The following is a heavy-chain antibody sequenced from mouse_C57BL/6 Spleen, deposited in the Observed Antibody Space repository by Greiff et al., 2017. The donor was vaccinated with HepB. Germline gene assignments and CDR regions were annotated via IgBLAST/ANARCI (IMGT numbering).Heavy chain of an antibody. V-gene: IGHV1-26*01. CDR3: APSYDYDGFAY. J-gene: IGHJ3*01. Sequence: VQLQQSGPELVKPGASVKISCKASGYTFTDYYMNWVKQSHGKSLEWIGDINPNNGGTSYNQKFKGKATLTVDKSSSTAYMGLRSLTSEDSAVYYCAPSYDYDGFAYWGQGTLVTVSA. CDR1: GYTFTDYY. CDR2: INPNNGGT. D-gene: IGHD2-4*01.